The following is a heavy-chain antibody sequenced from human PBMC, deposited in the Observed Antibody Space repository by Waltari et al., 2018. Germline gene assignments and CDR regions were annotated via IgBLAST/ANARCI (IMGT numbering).Heavy chain of an antibody. Sequence: QMHLAQSGADVREPGASVKISCKSSGYTFTGYYIRWVRLVPGRGLQYMGWINPDSGGTTHVSRFQGRVTLTKDMSIRTTYMEVRSLTPDDTAVYYCASSRDRRFGMDVWGQGTTVTVSS. CDR2: INPDSGGT. CDR1: GYTFTGYY. D-gene: IGHD3-16*01. J-gene: IGHJ6*02. CDR3: ASSRDRRFGMDV. V-gene: IGHV1-2*02.